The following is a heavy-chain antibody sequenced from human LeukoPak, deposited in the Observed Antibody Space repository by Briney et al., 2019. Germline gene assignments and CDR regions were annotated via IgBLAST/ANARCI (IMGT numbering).Heavy chain of an antibody. V-gene: IGHV4-4*07. CDR3: ARGGTLFTYFDS. Sequence: SETLSLTCSVSGGSTSDYYWNWIRQPAGQGLGWLGRIYYTGNTAYNPSLESRLTMSLDTAKNQFSLKVTSVTAADTAVYYCARGGTLFTYFDSWGQGTLVTVSS. D-gene: IGHD3-10*02. CDR1: GGSTSDYY. CDR2: IYYTGNT. J-gene: IGHJ4*02.